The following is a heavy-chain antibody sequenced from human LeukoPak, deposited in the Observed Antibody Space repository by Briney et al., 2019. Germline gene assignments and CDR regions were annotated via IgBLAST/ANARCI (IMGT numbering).Heavy chain of an antibody. D-gene: IGHD6-13*01. Sequence: PGGSLRLSCAASGFTFSSYSMNWVRQAPGKGLEWVSSISSSSSYIYYADSVKGRFTISRDNAKNSLYLQMNGLRAEDTAVYYCARALPRYIAAAASGGGYWGQGTLVTVSS. J-gene: IGHJ4*02. CDR2: ISSSSSYI. V-gene: IGHV3-21*01. CDR3: ARALPRYIAAAASGGGY. CDR1: GFTFSSYS.